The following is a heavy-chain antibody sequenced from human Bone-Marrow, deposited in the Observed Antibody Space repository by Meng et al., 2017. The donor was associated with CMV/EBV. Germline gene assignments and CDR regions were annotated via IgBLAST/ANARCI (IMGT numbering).Heavy chain of an antibody. Sequence: SVKVSCKASGGTFSSYAISWVRQAPGQGLEWMGGISPILGIANYAQKFQGRVTITADKSTSTAYMALSSMRSEDTAVYYCARAGSVPPYDFWSGYTGYYYSMDVWGQGTTVTVSS. CDR3: ARAGSVPPYDFWSGYTGYYYSMDV. V-gene: IGHV1-69*10. CDR1: GGTFSSYA. J-gene: IGHJ6*02. CDR2: ISPILGIA. D-gene: IGHD3-3*01.